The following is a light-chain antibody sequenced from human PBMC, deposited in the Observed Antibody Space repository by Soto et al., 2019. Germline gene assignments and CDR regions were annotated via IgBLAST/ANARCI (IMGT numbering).Light chain of an antibody. Sequence: DIQMTQSPSSLSASVGDRVTITCQASQDISNYLNWYQQKPGKAPKLLIYDASNLQSGVSSRFSGSGSGTEFTLTISSLQPDDFATYYCQDYNSWTFGQGTKVDIK. CDR2: DAS. J-gene: IGKJ1*01. CDR3: QDYNSWT. V-gene: IGKV1-33*01. CDR1: QDISNY.